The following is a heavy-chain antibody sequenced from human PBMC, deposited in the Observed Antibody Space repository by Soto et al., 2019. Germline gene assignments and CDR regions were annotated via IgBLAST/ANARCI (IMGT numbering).Heavy chain of an antibody. V-gene: IGHV1-18*01. CDR2: ISAYNGNT. CDR1: GYTFTSYG. CDR3: ASFTGYSSSWYVDPYYYYGMDV. J-gene: IGHJ6*02. Sequence: QVQLVQSGAEVKKPGASVKVSCKASGYTFTSYGISWVRQAPGQGLEWMGWISAYNGNTNYAQKLQGRVTMTTDTATSTAYMELRSLSSDDTAVYYCASFTGYSSSWYVDPYYYYGMDVWGQGTTVTVSS. D-gene: IGHD6-13*01.